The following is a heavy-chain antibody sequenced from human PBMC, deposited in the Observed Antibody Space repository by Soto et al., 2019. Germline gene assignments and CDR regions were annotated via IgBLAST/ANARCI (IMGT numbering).Heavy chain of an antibody. CDR3: AKLRASAVADFDY. D-gene: IGHD6-19*01. CDR2: ISGSGSST. V-gene: IGHV3-23*01. Sequence: GGSLRLSCAASGFSMSDFAMSWVRQAPGKGLEWVSAISGSGSSTYYADSVKGRFTISRDNSQNTLYLQMNSLRAEDTAVYYCAKLRASAVADFDYWGPGTQVTVSS. J-gene: IGHJ4*02. CDR1: GFSMSDFA.